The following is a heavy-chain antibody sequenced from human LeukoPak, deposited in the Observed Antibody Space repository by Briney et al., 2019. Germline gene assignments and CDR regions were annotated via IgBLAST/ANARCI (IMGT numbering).Heavy chain of an antibody. CDR3: ARETYGDYGFDY. D-gene: IGHD4-17*01. Sequence: GGSLRLSCAASGFTFTGYAMSWVRQAPGKGLEWVSAISGSGGSTYYADSVKGRFTISRDNAKNSLYLQLNSLRAEDTAVHYCARETYGDYGFDYWGQGTLVTVSS. V-gene: IGHV3-23*01. J-gene: IGHJ4*02. CDR1: GFTFTGYA. CDR2: ISGSGGST.